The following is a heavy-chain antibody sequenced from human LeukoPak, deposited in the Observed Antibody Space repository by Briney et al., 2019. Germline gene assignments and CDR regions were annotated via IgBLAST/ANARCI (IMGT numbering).Heavy chain of an antibody. CDR3: ARGVGGSYYGSDY. D-gene: IGHD1-26*01. V-gene: IGHV3-7*01. CDR1: GFTFSSYW. Sequence: LPGGSLRLSCAASGFTFSSYWMSWVRQAPGKGPEWVANIKQDGGEIYYVDSVKGRFTISRDNSKNTLYLQMNSLRAEDTAVYYCARGVGGSYYGSDYWGQGTLVTVSS. J-gene: IGHJ4*02. CDR2: IKQDGGEI.